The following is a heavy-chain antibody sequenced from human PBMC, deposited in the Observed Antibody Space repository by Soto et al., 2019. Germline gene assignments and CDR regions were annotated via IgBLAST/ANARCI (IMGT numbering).Heavy chain of an antibody. V-gene: IGHV4-59*08. Sequence: QVQLQESGPGLVKPSETLSLTCTVSGGSISSKYWSWIRQPPGKGLEWIGYIYYNGRTNYNPSPKSRVTISVDTSRNQFSLKLSSVTAADTAVYYCARLRWATIAEAGSFDYWGQGILVTVSS. CDR1: GGSISSKY. D-gene: IGHD6-13*01. CDR2: IYYNGRT. CDR3: ARLRWATIAEAGSFDY. J-gene: IGHJ4*02.